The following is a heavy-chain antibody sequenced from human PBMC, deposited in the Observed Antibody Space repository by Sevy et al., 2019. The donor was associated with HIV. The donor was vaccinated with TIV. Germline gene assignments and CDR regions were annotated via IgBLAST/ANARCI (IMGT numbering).Heavy chain of an antibody. J-gene: IGHJ6*03. D-gene: IGHD1-1*01. CDR2: ISGSGGRT. CDR3: ANGPQTNPNWYYYYMDV. V-gene: IGHV3-23*01. CDR1: GFSFSSYV. Sequence: GGSLRLSCAASGFSFSSYVMSWVRQAPGKGLEWVSTISGSGGRTYYADSVKGRFTISRDNVKNMVYLQMNSLRGEDTGMYYCANGPQTNPNWYYYYMDVWGKGTTVTVSS.